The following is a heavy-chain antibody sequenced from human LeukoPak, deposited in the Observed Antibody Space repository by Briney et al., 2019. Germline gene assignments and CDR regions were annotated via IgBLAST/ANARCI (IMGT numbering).Heavy chain of an antibody. D-gene: IGHD3-10*01. CDR1: GGSISSYY. J-gene: IGHJ4*02. V-gene: IGHV4-59*04. Sequence: SETLSLTCTVSGGSISSYYWSWIRQPPGKGLEWIGSIYHSGSTYYNPSLKSRVTISVDTSKNQFSLQLNSVTPEDTAVYYCARASVDGSLVYWGQGTLVTVTS. CDR2: IYHSGST. CDR3: ARASVDGSLVY.